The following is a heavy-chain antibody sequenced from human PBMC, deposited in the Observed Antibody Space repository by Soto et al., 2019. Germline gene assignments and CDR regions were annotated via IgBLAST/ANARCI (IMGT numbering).Heavy chain of an antibody. J-gene: IGHJ4*02. CDR1: RGSFSGYC. Sequence: SSETLSLTCGVYRGSFSGYCYNWIRQPPGKGLEWIGEISHSGSSTHNPSLSGRVTMSVDTSKNRFSLNLISVTAADAAVYYCARGRGRWLHLGHFDNWGQGTLVT. CDR3: ARGRGRWLHLGHFDN. CDR2: ISHSGSS. V-gene: IGHV4-34*01. D-gene: IGHD3-16*01.